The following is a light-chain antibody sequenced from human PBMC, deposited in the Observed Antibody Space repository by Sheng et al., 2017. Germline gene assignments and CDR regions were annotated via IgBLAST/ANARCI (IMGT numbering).Light chain of an antibody. CDR3: QSFDTGLSGSV. V-gene: IGLV1-40*01. J-gene: IGLJ3*02. CDR1: SSNIGADYD. CDR2: ADN. Sequence: QSVLTQPPSVSGAPGQRVTISCTGSSSNIGADYDVHWYHQVPGKAPKLVIYADNHRPSGVPDRFSASKSDTSAALAITGLQAEDEGDYYCQSFDTGLSGSVFGGGTEADRP.